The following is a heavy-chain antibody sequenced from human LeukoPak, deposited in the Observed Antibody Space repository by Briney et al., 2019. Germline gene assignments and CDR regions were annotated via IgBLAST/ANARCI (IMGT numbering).Heavy chain of an antibody. CDR2: INPNSGGT. Sequence: ASVKVSCKASGYTFTGYYMHWVRQAPGQGLEWMGWINPNSGGTNYAQRFQGRVTMTRDTSISTAYMELSSLRAEDTAVYFCARDYCTGDNCYRVFDYWGQGTLVTVST. CDR1: GYTFTGYY. J-gene: IGHJ4*02. D-gene: IGHD2-15*01. CDR3: ARDYCTGDNCYRVFDY. V-gene: IGHV1-2*02.